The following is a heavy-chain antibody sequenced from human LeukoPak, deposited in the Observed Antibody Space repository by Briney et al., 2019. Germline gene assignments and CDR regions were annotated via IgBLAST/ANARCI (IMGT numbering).Heavy chain of an antibody. Sequence: GGSLRLSCAMSGSTFSIYSLNWVRQAPGKGPEWISYISSSGSTIYYADSVKGRFTISRDNAKNSLYLQMDSLRAEDTAVYYCATDPDTTMPWGPGTLVTVSS. CDR3: ATDPDTTMP. D-gene: IGHD5-18*01. CDR1: GSTFSIYS. CDR2: ISSSGSTI. V-gene: IGHV3-48*01. J-gene: IGHJ4*02.